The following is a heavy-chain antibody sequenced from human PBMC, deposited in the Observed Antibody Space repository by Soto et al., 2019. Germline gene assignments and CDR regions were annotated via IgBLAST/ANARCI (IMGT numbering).Heavy chain of an antibody. V-gene: IGHV1-69*13. CDR1: GGTFSSYA. J-gene: IGHJ3*02. D-gene: IGHD3-10*01. CDR2: IIPIFGTA. Sequence: ALVKVSCKASGGTFSSYAISWVRQAPGQGLEWMGGIIPIFGTANYAQKFQGRVTITADESTSTAYMELSSLRSEDTAVYYCARDYYGSGSPGTDAFDIWGQGTMVTVSS. CDR3: ARDYYGSGSPGTDAFDI.